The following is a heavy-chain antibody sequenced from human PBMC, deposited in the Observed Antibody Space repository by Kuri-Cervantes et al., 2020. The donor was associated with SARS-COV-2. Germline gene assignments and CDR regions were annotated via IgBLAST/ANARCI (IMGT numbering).Heavy chain of an antibody. CDR1: GFTFCSYA. V-gene: IGHV3-30-3*01. J-gene: IGHJ4*01. CDR3: AKASWFGELLVPSDY. Sequence: GEFLKISCAASGFTFCSYAMHWVRQAPGKGLEWVAVISYDGSNKYYADSVKGRFTISRDNSQNTLYLHMKSLRSEDTAMYYCAKASWFGELLVPSDYWGQGNLVHVSS. D-gene: IGHD3-10*01. CDR2: ISYDGSNK.